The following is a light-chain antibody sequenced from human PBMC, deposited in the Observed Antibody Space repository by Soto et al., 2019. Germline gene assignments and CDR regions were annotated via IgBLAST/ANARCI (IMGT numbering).Light chain of an antibody. CDR1: SGHSSYI. CDR3: ETWDSNSYVV. Sequence: QSVLTQSASASASLGSSVKLTCSLSSGHSSYIIAWHQQQPGKAPRYLMKLEGNGNYNKGSGVPDRFSGSSSGADRYLTISNLQSEDESDYYCETWDSNSYVVFGGGTKVTVL. CDR2: LEGNGNY. J-gene: IGLJ2*01. V-gene: IGLV4-60*03.